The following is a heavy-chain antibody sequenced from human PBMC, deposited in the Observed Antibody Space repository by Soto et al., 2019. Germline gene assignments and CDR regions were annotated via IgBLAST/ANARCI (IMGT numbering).Heavy chain of an antibody. CDR1: GFTFSSYA. D-gene: IGHD1-26*01. V-gene: IGHV3-30-3*01. CDR3: ARVWGGSCYSDY. Sequence: QVQLVESGGGVVQPGRSLRLSCAASGFTFSSYAMHWVRQAPGKGLEWVAVISYDGSNKYYADSVKGRFTISRDNSKNTLYLQMNSLRAEDTAVYYCARVWGGSCYSDYWGQGTLVTVSS. J-gene: IGHJ4*02. CDR2: ISYDGSNK.